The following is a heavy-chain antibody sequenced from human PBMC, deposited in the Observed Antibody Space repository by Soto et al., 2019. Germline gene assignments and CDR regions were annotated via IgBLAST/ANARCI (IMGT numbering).Heavy chain of an antibody. CDR2: MNPINGAT. CDR1: GYDFTAYD. Sequence: ASVKVSCKASGYDFTAYDINWVRQASGQGLEWMGWMNPINGATGSARRFQGRVSMTRNTATNTAYLELTSLRSDDTAVYYCGRGPSPRAPAGGTPYYYAMDVWGQGTTVTVSS. J-gene: IGHJ6*02. D-gene: IGHD6-13*01. V-gene: IGHV1-8*02. CDR3: GRGPSPRAPAGGTPYYYAMDV.